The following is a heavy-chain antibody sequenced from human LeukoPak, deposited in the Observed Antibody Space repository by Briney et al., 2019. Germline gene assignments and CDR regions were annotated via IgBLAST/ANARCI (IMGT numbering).Heavy chain of an antibody. CDR3: ARGGKTAMADY. D-gene: IGHD5-18*01. J-gene: IGHJ4*02. CDR2: VGTVGDK. CDR1: GFTFSIND. V-gene: IGHV3-13*01. Sequence: PGGSLRLSCTAPGFTFSINDMHWVRHATGKGLEWVSGVGTVGDKYYTDSVKGRFIISREDAKNSVYLQMNSMRAGDTAVYYCARGGKTAMADYWGQGTLVTVSS.